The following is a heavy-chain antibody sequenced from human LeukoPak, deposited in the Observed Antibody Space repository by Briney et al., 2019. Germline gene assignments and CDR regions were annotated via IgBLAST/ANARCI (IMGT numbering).Heavy chain of an antibody. CDR1: GFTFSSYA. V-gene: IGHV3-30-3*01. Sequence: PGGSLRLSCAASGFTFSSYAMHWVRQAPGKGLEWVAVISYDGSNKYYADSVKGRFTISRDSSKNTLYLQMNSLRAEDTAVYYCARDLLAAAFPYWGQGTLVTVSS. CDR2: ISYDGSNK. D-gene: IGHD6-13*01. J-gene: IGHJ4*02. CDR3: ARDLLAAAFPY.